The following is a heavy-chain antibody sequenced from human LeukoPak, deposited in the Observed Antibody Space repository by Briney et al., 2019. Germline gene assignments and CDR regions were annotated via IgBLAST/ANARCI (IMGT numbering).Heavy chain of an antibody. CDR1: GFTFSSYG. J-gene: IGHJ4*02. CDR2: IWYDGNNK. Sequence: QPGGSLRLSCAASGFTFSSYGMHWLRQAPGKGLEWVAAIWYDGNNKYYADSAKGRFAISRDNSKNTLYLLMNSLRAEDTAVYYCATRLGWGQGTLVTVSS. V-gene: IGHV3-33*03. CDR3: ATRLG.